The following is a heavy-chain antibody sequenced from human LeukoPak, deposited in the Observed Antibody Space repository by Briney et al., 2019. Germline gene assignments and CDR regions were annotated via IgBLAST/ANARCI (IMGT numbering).Heavy chain of an antibody. D-gene: IGHD1-26*01. J-gene: IGHJ4*02. CDR1: GFTFSSYG. Sequence: PGGSLRLSCAASGFTFSSYGMHWVRQAPGKGLEWVAVISYDGSNKYYADSVKGRFTISRDNSKNTLHLQMNSLRAEDTAVYYCAKVVAVGASDYWGQGTLVTVSS. CDR3: AKVVAVGASDY. V-gene: IGHV3-30*18. CDR2: ISYDGSNK.